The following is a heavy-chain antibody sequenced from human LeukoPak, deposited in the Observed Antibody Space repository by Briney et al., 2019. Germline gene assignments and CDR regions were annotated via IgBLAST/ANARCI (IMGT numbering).Heavy chain of an antibody. D-gene: IGHD2-21*02. CDR1: GGSISKSSYY. CDR2: IYYSGSA. J-gene: IGHJ2*01. CDR3: ASTVVTAGWYFDL. Sequence: SETLSLTSTVSGGSISKSSYYWGWIRQPPGKGLEWIGSIYYSGSAYYNPSLQSRVTISVDTSKNQFSLKLSSVTAADTAVYYCASTVVTAGWYFDLWGRGTLVSVSS. V-gene: IGHV4-39*01.